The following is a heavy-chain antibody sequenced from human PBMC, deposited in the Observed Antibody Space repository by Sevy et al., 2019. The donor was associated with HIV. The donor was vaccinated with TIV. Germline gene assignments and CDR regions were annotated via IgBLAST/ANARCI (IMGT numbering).Heavy chain of an antibody. CDR3: TKNIRDLVPYYYYYLDV. V-gene: IGHV3-49*04. CDR1: GFTFDDYA. D-gene: IGHD6-13*01. Sequence: GGSLRLSCTGSGFTFDDYAVSWVRQAPGKGLEWVGFIRSKAYGGTTAYGASGKCRFSISMDDSKKTAYLKLSSLETEDTAVYYCTKNIRDLVPYYYYYLDVWGKGTTVTVSS. J-gene: IGHJ6*03. CDR2: IRSKAYGGTT.